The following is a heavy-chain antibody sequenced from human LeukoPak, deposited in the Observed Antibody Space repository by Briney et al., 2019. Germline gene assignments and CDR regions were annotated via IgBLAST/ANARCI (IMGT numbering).Heavy chain of an antibody. J-gene: IGHJ5*02. D-gene: IGHD2-2*02. CDR1: GGTFSSYA. V-gene: IGHV1-69*01. CDR3: ARAVPAAIGGNWFDP. CDR2: IIPIFGTA. Sequence: SVKVSCKASGGTFSSYAISWVRQAPGQGLEWMGGIIPIFGTANYAQKFQGRVTITADESTSTAYMELSSLRSEDTAVYYCARAVPAAIGGNWFDPWGQGTLVTVSS.